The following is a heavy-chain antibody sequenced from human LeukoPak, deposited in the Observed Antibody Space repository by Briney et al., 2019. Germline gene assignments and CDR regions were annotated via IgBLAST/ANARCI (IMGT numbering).Heavy chain of an antibody. CDR3: ARSRMAGAFDY. Sequence: ASVKVSCKASGYTFTGYYMHWVRQAPGQGLEWMGRINPNSGGTNYAQKLQGRVTMTTDTSTSTAYMELRSLRSDDTAVYYCARSRMAGAFDYWGQGTLVTVSS. CDR2: INPNSGGT. J-gene: IGHJ4*02. V-gene: IGHV1-2*06. D-gene: IGHD5-24*01. CDR1: GYTFTGYY.